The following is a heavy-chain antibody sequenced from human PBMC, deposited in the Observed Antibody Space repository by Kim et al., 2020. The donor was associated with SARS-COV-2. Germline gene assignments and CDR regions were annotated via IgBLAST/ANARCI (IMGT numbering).Heavy chain of an antibody. D-gene: IGHD1-1*01. V-gene: IGHV4-34*01. J-gene: IGHJ5*02. CDR3: ARKPRTPTPTGWFDP. Sequence: SETLSLTCAVYGGSFSGYYWSWIRQPPGKGLEWIGEINHSGSTNYNPSLKSRVTISVDTSKNQFSLKLSSVTAADTAVYYCARKPRTPTPTGWFDPWGQGTLVTVSS. CDR2: INHSGST. CDR1: GGSFSGYY.